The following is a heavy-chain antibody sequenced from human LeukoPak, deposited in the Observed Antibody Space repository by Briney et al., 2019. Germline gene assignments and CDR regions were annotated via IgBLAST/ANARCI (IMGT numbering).Heavy chain of an antibody. D-gene: IGHD6-13*01. CDR3: VRGRGSSWYFDY. J-gene: IGHJ4*02. Sequence: PGGSLRLSCAASGFAFSRYGMHWVRQAPGKGLEWVAVIWDDGSNQKYADSVKGRFTISRDNSENTLYLQMNSLRAEDTAVYYCVRGRGSSWYFDYWGQGTLVTVSS. CDR1: GFAFSRYG. V-gene: IGHV3-33*01. CDR2: IWDDGSNQ.